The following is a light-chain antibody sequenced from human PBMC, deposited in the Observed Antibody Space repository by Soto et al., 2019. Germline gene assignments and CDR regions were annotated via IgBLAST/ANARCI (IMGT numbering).Light chain of an antibody. V-gene: IGKV3-20*01. CDR2: GAS. Sequence: EIVLTQSPGTLSLSPGERATLSCRASQSFTNNYLAWYQRKPGQAPRLLIYGASTMATGIPDRFSGSGSGTDFTLTISRMEAEDFAVYFCQQYDGSRPTFGGGTKVEIK. CDR1: QSFTNNY. J-gene: IGKJ4*01. CDR3: QQYDGSRPT.